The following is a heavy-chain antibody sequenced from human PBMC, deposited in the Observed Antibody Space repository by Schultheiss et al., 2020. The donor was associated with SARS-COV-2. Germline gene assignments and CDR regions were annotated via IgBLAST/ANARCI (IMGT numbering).Heavy chain of an antibody. Sequence: SQTLSLTCAVSGYSISSGYYWGWIRQPPGKGLEWIGSIYHSGSTYYNPSLKSRVTISVDTSKNQFSLKLSSVTAADTAVYYCARGPYDSSGGLGYWGQGTLVTVSS. D-gene: IGHD3-22*01. CDR1: GYSISSGYY. CDR2: IYHSGST. V-gene: IGHV4-38-2*01. J-gene: IGHJ4*02. CDR3: ARGPYDSSGGLGY.